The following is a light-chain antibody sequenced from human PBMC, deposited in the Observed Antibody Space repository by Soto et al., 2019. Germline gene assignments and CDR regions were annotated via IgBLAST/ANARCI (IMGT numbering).Light chain of an antibody. CDR3: QQYGRTGT. CDR1: QSVSGNH. V-gene: IGKV3-20*01. Sequence: EIVLTQSPGTLSLAPGERATLSCRASQSVSGNHFAWYQQKPGQAPRLLIYGASNRATGIPDRFSGSGSGTDFTLTISRLEAEDFAVYYCQQYGRTGTFGQGTKVEIK. J-gene: IGKJ1*01. CDR2: GAS.